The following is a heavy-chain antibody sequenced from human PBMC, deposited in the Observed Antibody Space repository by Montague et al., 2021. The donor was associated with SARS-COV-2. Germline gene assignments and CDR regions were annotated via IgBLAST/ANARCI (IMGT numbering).Heavy chain of an antibody. CDR1: GGSINSSYW. V-gene: IGHV4-4*02. CDR3: TSLTGATYE. Sequence: SETLSLTCAVSGGSINSSYWWSWVRQPPGKGLEWIGEIYHSGSTSYSPSLKTRVTMSVDKSKNQFSLKLSSVTAADTAMYYCTSLTGATYEWGQGTLVTVSS. D-gene: IGHD1-20*01. J-gene: IGHJ1*01. CDR2: IYHSGST.